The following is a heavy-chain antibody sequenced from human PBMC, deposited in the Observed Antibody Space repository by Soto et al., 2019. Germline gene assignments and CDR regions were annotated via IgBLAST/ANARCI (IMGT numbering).Heavy chain of an antibody. V-gene: IGHV1-69*13. D-gene: IGHD3-22*01. CDR3: ARVGYYDSSGPYGMDV. Sequence: SVKVSCKASGGTFSSYAISWVRQAPGQGLEWMGGIIPIFGTANYAQKFQGRVTITADESTSTAYMELSSLRSEDTAVYYCARVGYYDSSGPYGMDVWGQGTTVTVSS. J-gene: IGHJ6*02. CDR1: GGTFSSYA. CDR2: IIPIFGTA.